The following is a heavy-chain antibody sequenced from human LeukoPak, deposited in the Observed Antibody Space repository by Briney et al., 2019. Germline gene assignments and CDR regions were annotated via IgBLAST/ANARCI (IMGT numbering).Heavy chain of an antibody. J-gene: IGHJ6*02. D-gene: IGHD6-6*01. CDR3: ARGGSTLYYYYGMDV. Sequence: SETLSLTCTVSGGSISSYYWSWIRQPPGKGLKWIGYIYYSGSTNYNPSLKSRVTISVDTSKNQFSLKLSSVTAADTAVYYCARGGSTLYYYYGMDVWGQGTTVTVSS. CDR2: IYYSGST. CDR1: GGSISSYY. V-gene: IGHV4-59*01.